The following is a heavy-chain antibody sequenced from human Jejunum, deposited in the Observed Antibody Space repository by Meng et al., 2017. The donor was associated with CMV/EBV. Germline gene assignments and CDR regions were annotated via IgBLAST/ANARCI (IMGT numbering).Heavy chain of an antibody. Sequence: EVGLVEAGGGLVQPGQSLGLSCAASGFTVSSSYMSWVRQAPGKGLEWVSALYSGGTTYYADSVRGRFVISADNSKNTLYLQVDGLTGEDTAMYYCAKQVSDSSTYVYWGQGTLVTVSS. D-gene: IGHD4-11*01. CDR1: GFTVSSSY. V-gene: IGHV3-66*04. CDR2: LYSGGTT. CDR3: AKQVSDSSTYVY. J-gene: IGHJ4*02.